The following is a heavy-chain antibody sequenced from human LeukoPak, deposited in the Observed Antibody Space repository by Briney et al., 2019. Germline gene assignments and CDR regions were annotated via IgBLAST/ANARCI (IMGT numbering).Heavy chain of an antibody. J-gene: IGHJ4*02. V-gene: IGHV3-30*02. CDR2: IRYDGSNE. D-gene: IGHD2-21*01. Sequence: QPGGSLRLSCAASGITLNSYGMHWVRQAPDKGLEWVALIRYDGSNEYYADSVKGRFTISRDNSKNTLYLQMNSLRGEDTAVYYCCGDFDYWGQGTLVTVSS. CDR1: GITLNSYG. CDR3: CGDFDY.